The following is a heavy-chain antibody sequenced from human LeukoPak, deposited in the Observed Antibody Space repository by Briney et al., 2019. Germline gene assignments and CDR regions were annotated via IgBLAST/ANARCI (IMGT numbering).Heavy chain of an antibody. J-gene: IGHJ5*02. CDR3: ARVDFWSFDP. V-gene: IGHV3-21*01. CDR1: GFTFSSYS. CDR2: ISSSSSYI. D-gene: IGHD3-3*01. Sequence: PGGSLRLSCAAPGFTFSSYSMNWVRQAPGKGLEWVSFISSSSSYIYYADSVKGRFTISRDNAKNSLYLQMNSLRAEDTAVYYCARVDFWSFDPWGQGTLVTVSS.